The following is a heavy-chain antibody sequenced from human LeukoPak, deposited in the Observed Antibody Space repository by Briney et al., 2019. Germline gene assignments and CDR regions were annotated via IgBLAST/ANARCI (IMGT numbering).Heavy chain of an antibody. CDR1: GFTLRSYA. D-gene: IGHD3-10*01. Sequence: GGSLRLSCEVSGFTLRSYAMSWVRQAPGKGLEWVSVISGSTGRTHFADSVKGRFTISRDNSKNTLYLQMSSLRAEDTAVYYCAKNLVRGATNWFDPWGQGTLVTVSS. J-gene: IGHJ5*02. CDR3: AKNLVRGATNWFDP. V-gene: IGHV3-23*01. CDR2: ISGSTGRT.